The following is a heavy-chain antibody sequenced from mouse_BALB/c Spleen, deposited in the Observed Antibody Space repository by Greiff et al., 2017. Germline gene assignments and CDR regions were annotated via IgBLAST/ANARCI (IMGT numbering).Heavy chain of an antibody. Sequence: EVQLVESGPELLTPGASVNLSCKASGYTFTRYNMYWVKQSHGKSLEGIGYIDPYNGSTSYNQKFKGKATLTVDKSSSTAYMHLNSLTSEDSAVYYCARDGNYVLDYWGQGTTLTVSS. CDR1: GYTFTRYN. CDR2: IDPYNGST. D-gene: IGHD2-1*01. CDR3: ARDGNYVLDY. V-gene: IGHV1S135*01. J-gene: IGHJ2*01.